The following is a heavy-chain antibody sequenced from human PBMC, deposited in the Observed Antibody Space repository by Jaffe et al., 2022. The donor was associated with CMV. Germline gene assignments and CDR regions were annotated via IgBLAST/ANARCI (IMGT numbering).Heavy chain of an antibody. J-gene: IGHJ4*02. Sequence: EVQLVQSGAEVKKPGESLKISCKGSGYSFTSYWIGWVRQMPGKGLEWMGIIYPGDSDTRYSPSFQGQVTISADKSISTAYLQWSSLKASDTAMYYCARFKWLVRPQYYFDYWGQGTLVTVSS. CDR3: ARFKWLVRPQYYFDY. CDR1: GYSFTSYW. D-gene: IGHD6-19*01. V-gene: IGHV5-51*01. CDR2: IYPGDSDT.